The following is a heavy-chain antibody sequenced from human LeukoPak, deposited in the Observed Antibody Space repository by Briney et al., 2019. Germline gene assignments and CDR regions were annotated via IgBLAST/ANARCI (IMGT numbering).Heavy chain of an antibody. CDR3: AREGLEDYYDSSGYYPFDY. Sequence: GGSLRLSCAASGFTFSSYSMNWVRQAPGKGLEWVSSISSSSSYIYYADSVKGRFTISRDNAKNSLYLQMNSLRAEDTAVYYCAREGLEDYYDSSGYYPFDYWGQGTLVTVSS. D-gene: IGHD3-22*01. J-gene: IGHJ4*02. V-gene: IGHV3-21*04. CDR1: GFTFSSYS. CDR2: ISSSSSYI.